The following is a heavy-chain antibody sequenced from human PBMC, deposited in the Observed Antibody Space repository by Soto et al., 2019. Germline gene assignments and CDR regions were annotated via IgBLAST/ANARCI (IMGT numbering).Heavy chain of an antibody. V-gene: IGHV1-18*01. CDR2: ISVYSGNT. D-gene: IGHD3-22*01. CDR1: GYTFNSYG. J-gene: IGHJ4*02. Sequence: AASVKVSCKASGYTFNSYGISWVRQAPGQGLEWMGWISVYSGNTNYAQKVEGRVTSTADTATSTAYMELRSLRTDDTAVYYCARDPRTYYYDSSGSPIDYWGPGTLVTVSS. CDR3: ARDPRTYYYDSSGSPIDY.